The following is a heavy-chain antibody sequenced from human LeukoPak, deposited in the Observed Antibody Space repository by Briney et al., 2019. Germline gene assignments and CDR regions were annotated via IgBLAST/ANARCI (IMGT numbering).Heavy chain of an antibody. J-gene: IGHJ4*02. CDR3: AKSSYYDSSGFYREYYFDY. D-gene: IGHD3-22*01. CDR1: GFTFSSYW. Sequence: GGSLRLSCAASGFTFSSYWMHWVRQAPGKGLVWVSRIISDGSSATHADSVKGRFTMSRDNAKNMLYLQMNSLRAEDTAVYYCAKSSYYDSSGFYREYYFDYWGQGTLVPVSS. V-gene: IGHV3-74*01. CDR2: IISDGSSA.